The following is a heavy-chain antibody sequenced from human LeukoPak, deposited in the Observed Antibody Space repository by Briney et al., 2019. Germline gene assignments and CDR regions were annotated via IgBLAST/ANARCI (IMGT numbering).Heavy chain of an antibody. D-gene: IGHD2-21*02. J-gene: IGHJ6*03. CDR1: GFTFSSYG. V-gene: IGHV3-30*02. CDR3: AKDPAAIPAPDYYYYYYMDV. CDR2: IRYDGSNK. Sequence: GGSLRLSCAASGFTFSSYGMHWVRQAPGKGLEWVAFIRYDGSNKYYADSVKGRFTISRDNSKNTLYLQMNSLRAEDTAVYYCAKDPAAIPAPDYYYYYYMDVWGKGTTVTVSS.